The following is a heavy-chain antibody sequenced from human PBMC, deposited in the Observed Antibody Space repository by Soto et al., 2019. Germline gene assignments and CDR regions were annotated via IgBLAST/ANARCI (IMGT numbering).Heavy chain of an antibody. CDR1: GGSISSSSYY. J-gene: IGHJ4*02. V-gene: IGHV4-39*07. CDR3: ARRFYSSGWYSYYFDY. D-gene: IGHD6-19*01. Sequence: PSETLSLTCTVSGGSISSSSYYWGWIRQPPGKGLEWIGSIYYSGSTNYNPSLKSRVTISVDKSKNQFSLKLSSVTAADTAVYYCARRFYSSGWYSYYFDYWGQGTLVTVSS. CDR2: IYYSGST.